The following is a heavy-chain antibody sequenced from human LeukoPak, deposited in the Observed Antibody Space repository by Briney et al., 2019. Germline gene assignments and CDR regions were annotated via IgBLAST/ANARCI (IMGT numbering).Heavy chain of an antibody. CDR3: ARWALGYYDSSGYYSDAEYFQH. J-gene: IGHJ1*01. Sequence: ASVKVSCKASGYTFTSYGISWVRQAPGQGLEWMGWISAYNGNTNYAQKLQGRVTMTTGTSTSTAYMELRSLRSDDTAVYYCARWALGYYDSSGYYSDAEYFQHWGQGTLVTVSS. CDR2: ISAYNGNT. CDR1: GYTFTSYG. V-gene: IGHV1-18*01. D-gene: IGHD3-22*01.